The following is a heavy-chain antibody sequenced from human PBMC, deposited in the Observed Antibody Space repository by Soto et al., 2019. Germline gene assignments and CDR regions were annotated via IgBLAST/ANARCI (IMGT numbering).Heavy chain of an antibody. J-gene: IGHJ6*02. CDR2: IYYSGST. CDR1: GGSISSGGYY. V-gene: IGHV4-31*03. D-gene: IGHD3-3*01. CDR3: ARGLDYDFWSGYSGYYYYGMDV. Sequence: SETLSLTCTVSGGSISSGGYYWSWIRQHPGKGLEWIGYIYYSGSTYYNPSLKSRVTISVDTSKNQFSLKLSSVTAADTAVYYCARGLDYDFWSGYSGYYYYGMDVWGQGTTVTISS.